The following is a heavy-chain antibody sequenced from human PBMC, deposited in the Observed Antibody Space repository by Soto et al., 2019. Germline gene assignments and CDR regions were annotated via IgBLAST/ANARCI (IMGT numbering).Heavy chain of an antibody. CDR3: ARVLWGAVVPAAEDY. CDR2: ISHTGST. V-gene: IGHV4-39*07. Sequence: SETLSLTCTVSGGSISNSDYFWAWMRQPPGKGLEWIGKISHTGSTSYNPSLKSRVTISVDTSKNQFSLKLSSVTAADTAVHYCARVLWGAVVPAAEDYWGQGTLVTVSS. CDR1: GGSISNSDYF. J-gene: IGHJ4*02. D-gene: IGHD2-2*01.